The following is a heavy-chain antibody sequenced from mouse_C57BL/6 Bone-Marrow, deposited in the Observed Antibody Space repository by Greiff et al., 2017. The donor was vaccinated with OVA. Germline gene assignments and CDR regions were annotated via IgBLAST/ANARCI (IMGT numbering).Heavy chain of an antibody. V-gene: IGHV8-12*01. D-gene: IGHD1-1*02. CDR1: GFSLSTSGMG. CDR2: IYWDDDK. Sequence: QVQLKQSGPGILQPSQTLSLSCSFSGFSLSTSGMGVSWIRQPSGKGLEWLAQIYWDDDKRYNPFLKSRLTISKDTSRNQVFLKITSVDTADTATYYCARSGSYVYYFAVDYWGQGTSVTVSS. J-gene: IGHJ4*01. CDR3: ARSGSYVYYFAVDY.